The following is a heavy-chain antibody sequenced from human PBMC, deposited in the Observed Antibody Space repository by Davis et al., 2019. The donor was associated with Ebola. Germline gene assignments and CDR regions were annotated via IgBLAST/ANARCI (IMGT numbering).Heavy chain of an antibody. CDR3: AREYYYYGMDV. CDR2: INHSGST. V-gene: IGHV4-34*09. Sequence: SETLSLTCAVYGGSFSGYYWSWIRQPPGKGLEWIREINHSGSTNYNPSLKSRVTISVDTSKNQFSLKLSSVTAADTAVYYCAREYYYYGMDVCGQGTTVTVSS. J-gene: IGHJ6*02. CDR1: GGSFSGYY.